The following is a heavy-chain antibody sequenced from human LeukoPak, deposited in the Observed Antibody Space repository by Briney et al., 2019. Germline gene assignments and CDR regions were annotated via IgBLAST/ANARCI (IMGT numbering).Heavy chain of an antibody. J-gene: IGHJ4*02. D-gene: IGHD3-10*01. CDR1: GGSLSGYY. CDR3: ARHRITMVRGVIGGYFDY. CDR2: INHSGST. Sequence: SETLSLTCAVYGGSLSGYYWSWIRQPPGKGLEWIGEINHSGSTNYNPSLKSRVTISVDTSKNQFSLKLSSVTAADTAVYYCARHRITMVRGVIGGYFDYWGQGTLVTVSS. V-gene: IGHV4-34*01.